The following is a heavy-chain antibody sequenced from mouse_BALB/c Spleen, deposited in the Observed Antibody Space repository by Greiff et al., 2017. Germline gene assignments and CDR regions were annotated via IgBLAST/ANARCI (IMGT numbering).Heavy chain of an antibody. CDR3: ARKKYGNYEYAMDY. CDR2: ISCYNGAT. V-gene: IGHV1S34*01. J-gene: IGHJ4*01. D-gene: IGHD2-10*02. CDR1: GYSFTGYY. Sequence: LVKTGASVKISCKASGYSFTGYYMHWVKQSDGKSLEWIGYISCYNGATSYNQKFKGKATFTVDTSSSTAYMQFNSLTSEDSAVYYCARKKYGNYEYAMDYWGQGTSVTVSS.